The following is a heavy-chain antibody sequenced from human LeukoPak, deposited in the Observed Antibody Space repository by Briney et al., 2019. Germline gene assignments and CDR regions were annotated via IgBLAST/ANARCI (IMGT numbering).Heavy chain of an antibody. Sequence: GESLKISCKGPGYRFTAYWISWVRQVPGKGLEWMGRIDPNDSDIKYSPSFQGHVTISADKSISTAYLQWSSLKASDTAMYYCARLEGEYYDSSGRDDYWGQGTLVTVSS. CDR2: IDPNDSDI. CDR1: GYRFTAYW. D-gene: IGHD3-22*01. V-gene: IGHV5-10-1*01. J-gene: IGHJ4*02. CDR3: ARLEGEYYDSSGRDDY.